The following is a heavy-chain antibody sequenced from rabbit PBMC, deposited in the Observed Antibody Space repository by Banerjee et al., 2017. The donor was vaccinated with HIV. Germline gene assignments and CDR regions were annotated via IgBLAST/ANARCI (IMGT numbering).Heavy chain of an antibody. CDR3: ARSSDGGYLYGMDL. Sequence: QEQLVESGGGLVQPEGSLTLTCKASGFTISSSYWICWVRQAPGKGLEWIACIGAGSSGSNYYASWAKGRFTISKTSSTTVTLQMTSLTAADTATYFCARSSDGGYLYGMDLWGPGTPSSPS. J-gene: IGHJ4*01. V-gene: IGHV1S45*01. CDR1: GFTISSSYW. D-gene: IGHD6-1*01. CDR2: IGAGSSGSN.